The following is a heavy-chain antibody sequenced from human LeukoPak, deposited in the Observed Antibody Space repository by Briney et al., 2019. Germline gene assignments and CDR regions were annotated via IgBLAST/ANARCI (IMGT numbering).Heavy chain of an antibody. J-gene: IGHJ6*03. Sequence: GGSLRLSCAASGFTFSSYEMHWVRQAPGKGLEWVSYISSSGNTIYYADSVKGRFTISRDNAKNSLYLQMNSLRAEDTAVYYCARGGAMITYHNSYYMDVWGKGTTVTIS. D-gene: IGHD3-16*01. CDR1: GFTFSSYE. CDR2: ISSSGNTI. V-gene: IGHV3-48*03. CDR3: ARGGAMITYHNSYYMDV.